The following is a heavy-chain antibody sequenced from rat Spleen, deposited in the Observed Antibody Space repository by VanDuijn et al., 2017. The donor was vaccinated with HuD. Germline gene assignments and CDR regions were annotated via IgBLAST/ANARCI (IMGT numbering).Heavy chain of an antibody. Sequence: EVQLQESGPGLVKPSQSLSLTCSVTGYSITSNYRWTWIRKFPGNKLEWMAYINSAGSTVYNPSLTSRISITRDTSRNQFFLHLNSVTTEDTATYYCARARYSGGRLDYWGQGVMVTVSS. CDR1: GYSITSNYR. V-gene: IGHV3-3*01. CDR3: ARARYSGGRLDY. CDR2: INSAGST. D-gene: IGHD1-1*01. J-gene: IGHJ2*01.